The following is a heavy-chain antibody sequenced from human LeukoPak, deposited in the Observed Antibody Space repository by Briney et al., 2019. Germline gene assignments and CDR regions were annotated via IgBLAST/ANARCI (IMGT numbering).Heavy chain of an antibody. V-gene: IGHV3-11*01. CDR1: GFTFSDYY. Sequence: GGSLRLSCAASGFTFSDYYMFWIRQAPGKGLEWVSYISSSGSTKYYADSVKGRFTISRDNSNNTLYLQMNSLRAEDTAVYYCARDRGDYWGQGTLVTVSS. D-gene: IGHD3-16*01. CDR2: ISSSGSTK. CDR3: ARDRGDY. J-gene: IGHJ4*02.